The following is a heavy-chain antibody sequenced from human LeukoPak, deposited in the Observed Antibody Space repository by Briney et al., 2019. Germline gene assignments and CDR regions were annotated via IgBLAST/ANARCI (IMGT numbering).Heavy chain of an antibody. J-gene: IGHJ4*02. V-gene: IGHV3-9*01. CDR3: AKGKDGLRFLEWLLEPFDY. D-gene: IGHD3-3*01. CDR2: ISWNSGSI. Sequence: GGSLRLSCAASGFTFDDYAMHWVRHAPGKGLEWVSGISWNSGSIGYADSVKGRFTISRDNAKNSLYLQMNSLRAEDTALYYCAKGKDGLRFLEWLLEPFDYWGQGTLVTVSS. CDR1: GFTFDDYA.